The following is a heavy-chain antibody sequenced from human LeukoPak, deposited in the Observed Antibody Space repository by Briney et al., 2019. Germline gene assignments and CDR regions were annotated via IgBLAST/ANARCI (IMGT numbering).Heavy chain of an antibody. V-gene: IGHV4-34*01. D-gene: IGHD6-6*01. CDR1: GGSFSGYF. CDR3: ARDPYSSSSGLDY. Sequence: SEALSLTCAVYGGSFSGYFWSWIRQPPGKGLEWIGEINHSGSTNYNPSLKSRVTISVDTSKNQFSLKLSSVTAADTAVYYCARDPYSSSSGLDYWGQGTLVTVSS. J-gene: IGHJ4*02. CDR2: INHSGST.